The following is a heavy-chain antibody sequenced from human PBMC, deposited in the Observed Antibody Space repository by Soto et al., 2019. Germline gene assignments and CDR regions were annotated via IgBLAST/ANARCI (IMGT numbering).Heavy chain of an antibody. D-gene: IGHD6-13*01. V-gene: IGHV3-73*01. CDR2: IRSKVYSYAT. Sequence: PGGSLRLSCAFSGFTFSYSALHWVRQAPGRGLEWLGRIRSKVYSYATAYAESVKGRITISRDDSENTAYLQMNSLRAEDTAVYYCGKDSSSWYYFDSWGQGTLVTVSS. CDR1: GFTFSYSA. CDR3: GKDSSSWYYFDS. J-gene: IGHJ4*02.